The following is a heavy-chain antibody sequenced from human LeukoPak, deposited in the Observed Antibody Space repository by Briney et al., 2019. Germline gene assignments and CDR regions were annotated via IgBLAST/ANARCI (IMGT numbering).Heavy chain of an antibody. Sequence: GGSQRLSCAASGFTFSSYGMSWVRQAPGKGLEWVSAISGSGGSTYYADSVKGRFTISRDNSKNTLYLQMNSLRAEDTAVYYCAKIPGSGSYSYFDYWGQGTLVTVSS. CDR2: ISGSGGST. D-gene: IGHD3-10*01. CDR3: AKIPGSGSYSYFDY. J-gene: IGHJ4*02. CDR1: GFTFSSYG. V-gene: IGHV3-23*01.